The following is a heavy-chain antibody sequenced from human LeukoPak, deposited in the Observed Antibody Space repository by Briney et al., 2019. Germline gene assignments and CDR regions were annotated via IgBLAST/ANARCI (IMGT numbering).Heavy chain of an antibody. V-gene: IGHV1-18*01. CDR1: GYTFNNYG. J-gene: IGHJ3*02. CDR3: ARLRNDILTGYQDDAFDI. Sequence: ASVKVSCKASGYTFNNYGISWVRQAPGQGLEWMGWISAYNGNTNYAQKLQGRVTMTTDTSTSTAYMELRSLRSDDTAVYYCARLRNDILTGYQDDAFDIWGQGTMVTVSS. CDR2: ISAYNGNT. D-gene: IGHD3-9*01.